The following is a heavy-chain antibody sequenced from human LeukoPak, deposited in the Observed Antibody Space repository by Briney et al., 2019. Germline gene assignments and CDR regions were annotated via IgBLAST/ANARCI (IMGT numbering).Heavy chain of an antibody. CDR3: ARAWLDWSGYPPSYFDY. J-gene: IGHJ4*02. CDR1: GYSISSGYY. Sequence: SETLSLTCTVSGYSISSGYYWGWIRQPPGKGLEWIGSIHHSGSTNYSPSLKSRVTISLDTSKNQFSLKLSSVTAADTAVYYCARAWLDWSGYPPSYFDYWGQGTLVTVSS. CDR2: IHHSGST. D-gene: IGHD3-3*01. V-gene: IGHV4-38-2*02.